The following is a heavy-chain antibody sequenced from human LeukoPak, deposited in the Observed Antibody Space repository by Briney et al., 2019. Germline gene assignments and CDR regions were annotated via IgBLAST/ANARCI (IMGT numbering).Heavy chain of an antibody. Sequence: PGGSLRLSCAASGFTFSSYGMHWVRQAPGKGLEWVAVIWYDGSNKYYADSVKGLFTTSRDNSKNTLYLQMNSLRAEDTAVYYCARDKSTGKYFDLWGRGTLVTVSS. J-gene: IGHJ2*01. CDR3: ARDKSTGKYFDL. D-gene: IGHD2/OR15-2a*01. V-gene: IGHV3-33*01. CDR2: IWYDGSNK. CDR1: GFTFSSYG.